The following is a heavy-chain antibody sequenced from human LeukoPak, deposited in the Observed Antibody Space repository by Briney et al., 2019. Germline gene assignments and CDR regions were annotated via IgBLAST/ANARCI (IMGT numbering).Heavy chain of an antibody. CDR3: VRGVTRYYFDY. CDR1: GFTVSSSY. D-gene: IGHD4-17*01. CDR2: IYSGGST. Sequence: GGSLRLSCAASGFTVSSSYMSWVRQAPGKGLEWVSIIYSGGSTYYADSVKGRFTISRDNSKNTLYLQMNSLRAEDTAVYYCVRGVTRYYFDYWGQGTLVTVSS. V-gene: IGHV3-53*01. J-gene: IGHJ4*02.